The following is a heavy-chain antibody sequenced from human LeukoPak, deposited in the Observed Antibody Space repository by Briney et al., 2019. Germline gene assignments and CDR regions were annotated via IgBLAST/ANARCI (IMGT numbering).Heavy chain of an antibody. V-gene: IGHV4-39*01. Sequence: SETLCLTCTVSGGSISSSSYYWGWIRQPPGKGLEWIGSIYYSGSTYYNPSLKSRVTISVDTSKNQFSLKLSSVTAADTAVYYCARHPLYSYSSGWYYGMDVWGQGTTVTVSS. J-gene: IGHJ6*02. CDR3: ARHPLYSYSSGWYYGMDV. CDR1: GGSISSSSYY. CDR2: IYYSGST. D-gene: IGHD6-19*01.